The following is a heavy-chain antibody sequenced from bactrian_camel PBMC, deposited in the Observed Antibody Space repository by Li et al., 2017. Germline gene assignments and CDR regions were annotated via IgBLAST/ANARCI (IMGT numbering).Heavy chain of an antibody. CDR1: GYIGRSNC. V-gene: IGHV3S53*01. J-gene: IGHJ7*01. CDR2: IVIRDGRT. D-gene: IGHD1*01. Sequence: QLVESGGGSVQAGGSLRLSCAAAGYIGRSNCLGWFRRTEEQEREGLAAIVIRDGRTYTADAVKGRFTISQDNTKNTVFLQMNNLKPEDTGMYYCAADGFGRCLAHISVYDNMQYWGNGTQVTVS.